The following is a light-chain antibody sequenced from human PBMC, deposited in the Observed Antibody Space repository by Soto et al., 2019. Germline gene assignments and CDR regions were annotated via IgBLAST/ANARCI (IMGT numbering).Light chain of an antibody. CDR2: ATS. CDR3: QHYVTWPLT. CDR1: PSVRSSY. J-gene: IGKJ4*01. V-gene: IGKV3-20*01. Sequence: EIVLTQSPGTLSLSPGERATLSCRASPSVRSSYLAWYQQRPGQAPRLLIYATSTRAPGIPDRFSGSESGTEFTLTISSLQSEDFAVYYCQHYVTWPLTFGGGTKVDIK.